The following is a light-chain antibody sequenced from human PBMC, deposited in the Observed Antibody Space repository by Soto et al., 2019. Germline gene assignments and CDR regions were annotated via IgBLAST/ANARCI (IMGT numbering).Light chain of an antibody. Sequence: EIVLTQSPATLSLSPGERATLSCRASQSVSSYLAWYQQKPGQAPRLLIYDASNRATGIPARFSGSGSGTTFTPTISSLQPDDFAVYYCQQRSNWPPLTFGGGTKVEIK. CDR1: QSVSSY. CDR2: DAS. V-gene: IGKV3-11*01. CDR3: QQRSNWPPLT. J-gene: IGKJ4*01.